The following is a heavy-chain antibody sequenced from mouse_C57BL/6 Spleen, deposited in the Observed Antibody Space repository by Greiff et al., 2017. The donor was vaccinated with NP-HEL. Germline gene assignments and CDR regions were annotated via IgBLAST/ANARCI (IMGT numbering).Heavy chain of an antibody. J-gene: IGHJ2*01. D-gene: IGHD1-1*01. CDR3: AREEYYYGSSYHYFDY. V-gene: IGHV5-17*01. Sequence: DVMLVESGGGLVKPGGSLKLSCAASGFTFSDYGMHWVRQAPEKGLEWVAYISSGSSTIYYADTVKGRFTISRDNAKNTLFLQMTSLRSEDTAMYYCAREEYYYGSSYHYFDYWGQGTTLTVSS. CDR1: GFTFSDYG. CDR2: ISSGSSTI.